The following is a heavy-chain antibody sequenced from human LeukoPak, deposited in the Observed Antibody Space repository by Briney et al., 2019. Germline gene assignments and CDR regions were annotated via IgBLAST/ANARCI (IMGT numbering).Heavy chain of an antibody. CDR1: GFTFSSYA. V-gene: IGHV3-23*01. CDR2: ISGSGGST. CDR3: AKDPPKYYDILTGNP. J-gene: IGHJ5*02. Sequence: GGSLRLSCAASGFTFSSYAMSWVRQAPGKGLEWVSAISGSGGSTYYADSVKGRSTISRDNSKNTLYLQMNSLRAEDTAVYYCAKDPPKYYDILTGNPWGQGTLVTVSS. D-gene: IGHD3-9*01.